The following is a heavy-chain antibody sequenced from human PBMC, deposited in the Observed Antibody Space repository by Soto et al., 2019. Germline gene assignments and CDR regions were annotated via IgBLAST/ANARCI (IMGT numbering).Heavy chain of an antibody. Sequence: EGQLVESGGDLVKPGGSLRLSCAASRFTFRDAWMSWVRQAPGKGLEWVGRIKREIDGGTTDYAAPVKGRFTISRDDSENTLYLQMNSLKTEDTAVYNCTTGLSNGYYNFDFWGQGTLVTVSS. CDR2: IKREIDGGTT. J-gene: IGHJ4*02. CDR3: TTGLSNGYYNFDF. CDR1: RFTFRDAW. V-gene: IGHV3-15*01. D-gene: IGHD3-22*01.